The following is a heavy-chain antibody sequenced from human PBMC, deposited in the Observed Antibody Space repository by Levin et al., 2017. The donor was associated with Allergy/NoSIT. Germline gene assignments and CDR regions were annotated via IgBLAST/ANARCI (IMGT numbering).Heavy chain of an antibody. V-gene: IGHV3-48*04. CDR3: VRDGVRGYDMDV. D-gene: IGHD3-10*02. Sequence: GGSLRLSCAASGFTFSSYPMDWVRQAPGKGLEWISYIGDKSEVKYYADSVRGRFTIYRDNAKNSLYLQMNSLRAEDTAVYYRVRDGVRGYDMDVWGQGTTVTVSS. CDR2: IGDKSEVK. CDR1: GFTFSSYP. J-gene: IGHJ6*02.